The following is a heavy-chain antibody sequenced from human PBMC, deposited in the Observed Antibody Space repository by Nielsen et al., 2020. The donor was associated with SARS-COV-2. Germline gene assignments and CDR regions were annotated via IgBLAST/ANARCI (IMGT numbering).Heavy chain of an antibody. J-gene: IGHJ5*02. CDR3: ARVSGYGNWLDP. CDR2: INPSGGST. CDR1: GYTFTNYY. D-gene: IGHD3-10*01. V-gene: IGHV1-46*01. Sequence: ASVKVSCKASGYTFTNYYIHWVRQAPGQGLEWMGIINPSGGSTSYAQKFQGRVTMTRDTSTSTVYMELSSLRSEDTAVYFCARVSGYGNWLDPWGQGTLVTVSS.